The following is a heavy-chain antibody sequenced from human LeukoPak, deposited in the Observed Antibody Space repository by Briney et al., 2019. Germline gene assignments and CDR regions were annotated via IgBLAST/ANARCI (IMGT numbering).Heavy chain of an antibody. Sequence: GGSLRLSCAASGFTFSSYSMNWVRQAPGKGLEWVSSISSSSDYIYYADSVKGRFTISRDNAKNSLYLQMNSLRAEDTAVYYCARVFRPDTAMVRGWYYYGMDVWGQGTTVTVSS. V-gene: IGHV3-21*01. CDR1: GFTFSSYS. J-gene: IGHJ6*02. D-gene: IGHD5-18*01. CDR2: ISSSSDYI. CDR3: ARVFRPDTAMVRGWYYYGMDV.